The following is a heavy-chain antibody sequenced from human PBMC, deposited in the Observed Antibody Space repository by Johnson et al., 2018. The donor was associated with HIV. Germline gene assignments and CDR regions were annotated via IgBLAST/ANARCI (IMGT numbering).Heavy chain of an antibody. CDR2: MNWNGATT. Sequence: VQLVESGGGVVQPGRSLRLSCAASGFTFSSYAMHWVRQAPGKGLEWVSGMNWNGATTGSDDSVKGRFTISRDNAKISLFFQMNSLTVEDTALYYCARATYYFYTSGCLTRPRAFGIWGQGAMVTVSS. D-gene: IGHD3-22*01. CDR3: ARATYYFYTSGCLTRPRAFGI. V-gene: IGHV3-20*04. CDR1: GFTFSSYA. J-gene: IGHJ3*02.